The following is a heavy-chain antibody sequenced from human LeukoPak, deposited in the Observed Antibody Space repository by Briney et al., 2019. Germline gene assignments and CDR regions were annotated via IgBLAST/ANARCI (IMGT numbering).Heavy chain of an antibody. CDR1: GGSISSSSYF. CDR3: ARASVIGVRFDP. D-gene: IGHD3-3*01. V-gene: IGHV4-39*01. J-gene: IGHJ5*02. CDR2: IYYSGST. Sequence: SETLSLTCTVSGGSISSSSYFWAWIRQPPGKGLEWIGSIYYSGSTYYSPSLKSRVTISVDTSKNQFSLKLSSVTAADTAVYYCARASVIGVRFDPWGQGTLVTVSS.